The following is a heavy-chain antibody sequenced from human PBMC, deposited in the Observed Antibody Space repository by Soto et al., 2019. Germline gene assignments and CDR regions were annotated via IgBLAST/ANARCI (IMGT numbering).Heavy chain of an antibody. CDR2: IYFDGSND. CDR3: AKVAHIFYGMDV. J-gene: IGHJ6*02. Sequence: GESLKISCEASGFTLRNYAMHWVRQAPGKGLEWVSLIYFDGSNDHYTDSVKGRFTISRDNSKNTLFLQMNSLRPEDTAVYYCAKVAHIFYGMDVWGQGIPVTVSS. D-gene: IGHD3-9*01. V-gene: IGHV3-30*04. CDR1: GFTLRNYA.